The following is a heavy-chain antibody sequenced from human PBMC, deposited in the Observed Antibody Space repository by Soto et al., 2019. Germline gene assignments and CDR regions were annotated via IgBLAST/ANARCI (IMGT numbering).Heavy chain of an antibody. CDR1: GGSISNYY. CDR2: IYYSGST. CDR3: ASLLRNYYDSSGPY. D-gene: IGHD3-22*01. V-gene: IGHV4-59*08. J-gene: IGHJ4*02. Sequence: PSETLSLTCTVSGGSISNYYWSWIRQPPGKGLEWIGYIYYSGSTNYNPSLKSRITISVDTSKNQFSLKLSSVTAADTAVYYCASLLRNYYDSSGPYWGQGTLVTVSS.